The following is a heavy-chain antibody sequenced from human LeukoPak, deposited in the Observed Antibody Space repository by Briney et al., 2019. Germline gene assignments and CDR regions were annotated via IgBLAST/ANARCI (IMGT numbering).Heavy chain of an antibody. Sequence: ASVKVSCKASGYTFTGSYMHWVRQAPGQGLEWMGWIYPSNGGTNYAQKFQGRVTMTRDTSISTAYMELSSLRSDDTAVYYCARSNIATRRGGNWFDPWGQGTLVTVSS. CDR3: ARSNIATRRGGNWFDP. D-gene: IGHD6-6*01. CDR2: IYPSNGGT. CDR1: GYTFTGSY. J-gene: IGHJ5*02. V-gene: IGHV1-2*02.